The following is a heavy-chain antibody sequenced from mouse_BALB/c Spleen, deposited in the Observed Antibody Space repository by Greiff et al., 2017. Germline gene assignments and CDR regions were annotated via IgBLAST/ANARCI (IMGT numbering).Heavy chain of an antibody. D-gene: IGHD1-2*01. Sequence: EVKLMESGGGLVKPGGSLKLSCAASGFTFSSYAMSWVRQTPEKRLEWVASISSGGSTYYPDSVKGRFTISRDNARNILYLQMSSLRSEDTAMYYCARGITTATPDYWGQGTTLTVSS. CDR2: ISSGGST. CDR1: GFTFSSYA. J-gene: IGHJ2*01. CDR3: ARGITTATPDY. V-gene: IGHV5-6-5*01.